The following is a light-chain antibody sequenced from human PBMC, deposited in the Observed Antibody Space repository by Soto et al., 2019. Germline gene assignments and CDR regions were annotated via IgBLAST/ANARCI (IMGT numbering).Light chain of an antibody. Sequence: EIVLTQSPVTLSLSPGERATLSCRASQSVSRYFAWYQQKPGQAPRLLIYDASNRATGVPARFSGSGSGTDFTLTISSLEPEDFAVYYCQQRSSWPDTFGQGTKVEIK. V-gene: IGKV3-11*01. J-gene: IGKJ1*01. CDR3: QQRSSWPDT. CDR1: QSVSRY. CDR2: DAS.